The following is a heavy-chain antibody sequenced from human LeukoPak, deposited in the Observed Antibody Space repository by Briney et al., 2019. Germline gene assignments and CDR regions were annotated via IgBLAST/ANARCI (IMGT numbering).Heavy chain of an antibody. D-gene: IGHD4-17*01. Sequence: SETLSLTCAVYGGSFSVYYWSWIRQPPGKGLEWIGEINHSGSTNYNPSLKSRVTISVDTSKNQFSPKLSSVTAADTAVYYCARGRLSMTTVTLFDYWGQGTLVTVSS. V-gene: IGHV4-34*01. CDR3: ARGRLSMTTVTLFDY. CDR1: GGSFSVYY. J-gene: IGHJ4*02. CDR2: INHSGST.